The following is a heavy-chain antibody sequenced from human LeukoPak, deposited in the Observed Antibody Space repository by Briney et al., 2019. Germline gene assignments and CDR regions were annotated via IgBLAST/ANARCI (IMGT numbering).Heavy chain of an antibody. CDR1: GFTFSSYI. CDR2: ISSSGITI. V-gene: IGHV3-48*02. CDR3: VRVHWGSFAFDL. J-gene: IGHJ3*01. D-gene: IGHD7-27*01. Sequence: GGALRLSCEASGFTFSSYIVSWVRQAPGKGPQWVSYISSSGITIYHADSVKGRFTISRDNAKNSLCLQMSSLRDEDTAVYYCVRVHWGSFAFDLWAQETMVSVSS.